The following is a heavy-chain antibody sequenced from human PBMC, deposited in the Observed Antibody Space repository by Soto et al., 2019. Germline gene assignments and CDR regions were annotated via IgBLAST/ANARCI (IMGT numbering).Heavy chain of an antibody. CDR1: GGALGSYA. CDR2: IIPMYGTT. CDR3: ARVVDLTTLTVLAAFDT. Sequence: QLQLVQSGAEVKKPKSSVKVSCQLSGGALGSYAFTWVRHAPGQGFEWMGGIIPMYGTTNYPQQFQDTVMTTAETATRTVYMDLRCLRAGETPVYDCARVVDLTTLTVLAAFDTWGQGKMVSVSS. J-gene: IGHJ3*02. D-gene: IGHD2-2*01. V-gene: IGHV1-69*06.